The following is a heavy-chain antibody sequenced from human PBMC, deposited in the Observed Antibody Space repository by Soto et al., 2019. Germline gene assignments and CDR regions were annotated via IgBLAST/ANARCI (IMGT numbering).Heavy chain of an antibody. D-gene: IGHD3-10*01. CDR2: IYYAGST. CDR3: ARLRPLITIVRGVIPGNYFDY. Sequence: SETLSLTCTVSGGSMIGYYWSWIRQPPGRGLEWIGFIYYAGSTKYNPSLNSRVTISVDTSKNQFSLTVTSVTAADTAVYYCARLRPLITIVRGVIPGNYFDYWGQGTLVTVSS. CDR1: GGSMIGYY. V-gene: IGHV4-59*12. J-gene: IGHJ4*02.